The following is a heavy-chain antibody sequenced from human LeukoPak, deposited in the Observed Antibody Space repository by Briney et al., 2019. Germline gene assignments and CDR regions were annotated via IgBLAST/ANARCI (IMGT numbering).Heavy chain of an antibody. CDR2: ISGSGGST. Sequence: PGGSLILACAASGYTFSSYAMSWVRQAPGKGLEWVSAISGSGGSTYYADSVKGRFTISRDNSKNTLYLQMNSLRAEDTAVYYCAKDRVAFDIWGQGTMVTVSS. V-gene: IGHV3-23*01. CDR1: GYTFSSYA. J-gene: IGHJ3*02. CDR3: AKDRVAFDI. D-gene: IGHD3-3*01.